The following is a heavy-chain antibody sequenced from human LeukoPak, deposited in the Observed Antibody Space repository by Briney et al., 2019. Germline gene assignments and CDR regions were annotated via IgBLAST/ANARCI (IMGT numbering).Heavy chain of an antibody. J-gene: IGHJ4*02. CDR2: ISSSSSYI. Sequence: GGSLRLSCEASGFTLEDFGMSWVRQVPGKGLEWVSSISSSSSYIYYADSVKGRFTISRDNAKNSLYLQMNSLRAEDTAVYYCAREGSSGFWGQGTLVTVSS. CDR3: AREGSSGF. CDR1: GFTLEDFG. V-gene: IGHV3-21*01. D-gene: IGHD6-19*01.